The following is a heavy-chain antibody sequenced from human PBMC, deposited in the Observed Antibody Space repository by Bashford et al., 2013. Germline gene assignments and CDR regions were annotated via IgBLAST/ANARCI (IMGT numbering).Heavy chain of an antibody. D-gene: IGHD3-22*01. V-gene: IGHV4-59*01. CDR1: GGSISSYY. J-gene: IGHJ3*02. CDR2: IYYSGST. Sequence: SSETLSLTCTVSGGSISSYYWSWIRQPPGKGLEWIGYIYYSGSTNYNPSLKSRVTISVDTSKNQFSLKLSSVTAADTAVYYCARVGYYDSSGYYYHDAFDIWGQG. CDR3: ARVGYYDSSGYYYHDAFDI.